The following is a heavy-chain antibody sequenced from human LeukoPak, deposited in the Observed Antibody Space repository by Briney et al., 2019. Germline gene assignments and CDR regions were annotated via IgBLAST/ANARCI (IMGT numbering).Heavy chain of an antibody. CDR1: GFTFSSYG. J-gene: IGHJ6*03. D-gene: IGHD2-15*01. V-gene: IGHV3-23*01. CDR3: AKGPPSSRCSGGSCYSSDRYYYYMDV. CDR2: ISGSGGST. Sequence: PGGSLRLSCAASGFTFSSYGMSWVRQAPGKGLEWVSAISGSGGSTYYADSVKGRFTISRDNSKNTLYLQMNSLRAEDTAVYYCAKGPPSSRCSGGSCYSSDRYYYYMDVWGKGTTVTISS.